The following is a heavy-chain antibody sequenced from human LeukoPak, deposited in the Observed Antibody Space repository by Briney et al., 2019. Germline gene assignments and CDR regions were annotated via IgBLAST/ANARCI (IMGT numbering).Heavy chain of an antibody. V-gene: IGHV3-74*03. CDR2: ISSDESST. J-gene: IGHJ2*01. CDR1: GFTFRSYW. D-gene: IGHD6-19*01. CDR3: ARGTVAGDWYFDL. Sequence: GGSLRLACAASGFTFRSYWMHWVRQAPGKGLVWVSRISSDESSTTYANSVKGRFTTSRDNAKNTLNLQMNSLRAEDTAVYYCARGTVAGDWYFDLWGRGTLVTVSS.